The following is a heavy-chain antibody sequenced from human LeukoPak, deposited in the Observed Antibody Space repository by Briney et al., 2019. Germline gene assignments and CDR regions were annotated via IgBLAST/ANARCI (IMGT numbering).Heavy chain of an antibody. CDR2: ISGSGGST. V-gene: IGHV3-23*01. CDR1: GFTFSSYG. J-gene: IGHJ4*02. CDR3: AKSGERGVVWSGYSDFDY. D-gene: IGHD3-3*01. Sequence: GGSLRLSCAASGFTFSSYGMHWVRQAPGKGLEWVSAISGSGGSTYYADSVKGRFTISRDNSKNTLYLQMNSLRAEDTAVYYCAKSGERGVVWSGYSDFDYWGQGTLVTVSS.